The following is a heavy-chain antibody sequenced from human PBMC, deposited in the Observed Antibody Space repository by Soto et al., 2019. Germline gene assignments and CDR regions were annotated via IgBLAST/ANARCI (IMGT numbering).Heavy chain of an antibody. CDR1: GFTFSSYW. J-gene: IGHJ6*03. Sequence: GGSLRLSCAASGFTFSSYWMSWVRQAPGKGLEWVANIKQDGSEKYYVDSVKGRFTISIDNAKNSLYLQMNSLRAEDTAVYYCASTFSTSFDYYYYYMDVWGKGTTVTVSS. V-gene: IGHV3-7*01. CDR3: ASTFSTSFDYYYYYMDV. CDR2: IKQDGSEK. D-gene: IGHD2-2*01.